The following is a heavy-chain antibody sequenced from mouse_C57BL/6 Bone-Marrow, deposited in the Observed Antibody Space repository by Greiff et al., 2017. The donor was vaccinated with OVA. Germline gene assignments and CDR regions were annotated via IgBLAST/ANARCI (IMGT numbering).Heavy chain of an antibody. Sequence: EVQGVESGGGLVQPGGSLKLSCAASGFTFSDYGMAWVRQAPRKGPEWVAFISNLAYSIYYADTVTGRFTISRENAKNTLYLEMSSLRSEDTAMYYCAMGWYFDVWGTGTTVTVSS. V-gene: IGHV5-15*01. CDR3: AMGWYFDV. CDR2: ISNLAYSI. CDR1: GFTFSDYG. J-gene: IGHJ1*03.